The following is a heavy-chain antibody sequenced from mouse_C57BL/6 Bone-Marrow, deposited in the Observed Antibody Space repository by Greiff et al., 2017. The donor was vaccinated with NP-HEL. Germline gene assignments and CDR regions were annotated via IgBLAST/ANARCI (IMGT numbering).Heavy chain of an antibody. CDR3: TLCDYDWFAY. D-gene: IGHD2-4*01. V-gene: IGHV14-4*01. CDR2: IDPENGDT. CDR1: GFNIKDDY. Sequence: VQLQQSGAELVRPGASVKLSCTASGFNIKDDYMHWVKQRPEQGLEWIGWIDPENGDTEYASKFQGKATITADTSSNTAYLQLSSLTSEDTAVYYCTLCDYDWFAYWGQGTLVTVSA. J-gene: IGHJ3*01.